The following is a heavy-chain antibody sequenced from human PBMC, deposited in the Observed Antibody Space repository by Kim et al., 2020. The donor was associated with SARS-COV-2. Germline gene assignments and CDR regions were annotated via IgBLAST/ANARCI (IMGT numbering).Heavy chain of an antibody. V-gene: IGHV3-74*03. CDR3: AFSEAIIAGTLKFDP. D-gene: IGHD6-13*01. J-gene: IGHJ5*02. CDR2: VDPYGGFT. CDR1: GFRFSTHW. Sequence: GGSLRLSCAASGFRFSTHWMHWVRQAPGQGLVWVSRVDPYGGFTTYADSVKGRFTISRDNAKNTLYLQMNSLRVEDTAVYYCAFSEAIIAGTLKFDPGGRRPGVTVSS.